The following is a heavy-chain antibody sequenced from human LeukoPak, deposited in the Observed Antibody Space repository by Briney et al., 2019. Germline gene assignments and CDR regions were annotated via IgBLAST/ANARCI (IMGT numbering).Heavy chain of an antibody. D-gene: IGHD6-13*01. CDR1: GGSISSSSYY. J-gene: IGHJ3*02. Sequence: SETLSLTCTVSGGSISSSSYYWGWIRQPPGKGLEWIGAIYYSGTTYYIPSLKSRVTISVDTSKNQFSLKVTSVTAADTAVYYCARGGGIAAAGRAFDIWGQGTMVTVSS. CDR3: ARGGGIAAAGRAFDI. CDR2: IYYSGTT. V-gene: IGHV4-39*01.